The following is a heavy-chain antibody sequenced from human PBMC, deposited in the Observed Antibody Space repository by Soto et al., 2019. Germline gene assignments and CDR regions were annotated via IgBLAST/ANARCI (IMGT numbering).Heavy chain of an antibody. CDR3: ARDGSTVTTNYHYAMDV. CDR2: IHSGGSRI. J-gene: IGHJ6*02. CDR1: GFSFSDYY. V-gene: IGHV3-11*04. D-gene: IGHD4-17*01. Sequence: GGSLRLSCAASGFSFSDYYMNWVRQAPGKGLEWVSYIHSGGSRIYYADSVKGRFTISRDNAKNSLYLQMNSLRAEDTAVYYCARDGSTVTTNYHYAMDVWGQGTTVTVSS.